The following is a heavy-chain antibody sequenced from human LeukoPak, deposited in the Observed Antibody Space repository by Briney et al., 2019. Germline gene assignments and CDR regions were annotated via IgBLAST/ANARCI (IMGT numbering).Heavy chain of an antibody. CDR2: IYYSGST. J-gene: IGHJ5*02. CDR1: IGSISSYY. D-gene: IGHD2-15*01. CDR3: LENNWFDP. Sequence: PSETLSLTCTVSIGSISSYYWSWIRQPPGKGLEGIGYIYYSGSTNYNPSLKSRVTISVDTSKNQFSLKLSSVTAADPRWYLLLENNWFDPWGEGTLVTVSS. V-gene: IGHV4-59*01.